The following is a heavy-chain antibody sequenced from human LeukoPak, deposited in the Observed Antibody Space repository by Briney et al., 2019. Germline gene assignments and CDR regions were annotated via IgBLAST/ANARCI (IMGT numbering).Heavy chain of an antibody. D-gene: IGHD6-19*01. J-gene: IGHJ4*02. CDR1: GFTFSSYS. Sequence: GGSLRLSCAASGFTFSSYSMNWVRQAPGKGLEWVSYISSSGSTIYYADSVKGRFTISRDNAKNSLYLQMNSLRAEDTAVYYCARGQQWLGSFDYWGQGTLVTVSS. V-gene: IGHV3-48*04. CDR3: ARGQQWLGSFDY. CDR2: ISSSGSTI.